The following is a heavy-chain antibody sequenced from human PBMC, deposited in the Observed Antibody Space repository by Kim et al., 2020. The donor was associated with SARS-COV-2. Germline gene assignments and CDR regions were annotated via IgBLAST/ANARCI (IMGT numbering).Heavy chain of an antibody. Sequence: GGSLRLSCAASGFTFSSYAMHWVRQAPGKGLEWVAVISYDGSNKYYADSVKGRFTISRDNSKNTLYLQMNSLRAEDTAVYYCARPYSGSYFGYFDFWGQGTLVTVSS. V-gene: IGHV3-30-3*01. J-gene: IGHJ4*02. D-gene: IGHD1-26*01. CDR1: GFTFSSYA. CDR3: ARPYSGSYFGYFDF. CDR2: ISYDGSNK.